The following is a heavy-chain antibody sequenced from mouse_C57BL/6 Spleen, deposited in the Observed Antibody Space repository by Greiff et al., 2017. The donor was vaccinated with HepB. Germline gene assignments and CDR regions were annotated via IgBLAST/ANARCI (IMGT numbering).Heavy chain of an antibody. V-gene: IGHV3-6*01. D-gene: IGHD2-3*01. CDR1: GYSITSGYY. CDR2: ISYDGSN. CDR3: ARDGYDGYPDY. Sequence: DVKLQESGPGLVKPSQSLSLTCSVTGYSITSGYYWNWIRQFPGNKLEWMGYISYDGSNNYNPSLKNRISITRDTSKNQFFLKLNSVTTEDTATYYCARDGYDGYPDYWGQGTTLTVSS. J-gene: IGHJ2*01.